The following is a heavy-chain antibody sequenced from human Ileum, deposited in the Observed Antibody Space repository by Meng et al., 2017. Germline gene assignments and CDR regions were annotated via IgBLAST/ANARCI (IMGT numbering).Heavy chain of an antibody. Sequence: VRRVESWGGLVQPGGSLKLSCAASGFSFSDSSMHWVRQASGKGLEWVGHIRSKANNYATAYAASVKGRFTISRDESKNTAYLQMSSLKTEDTAVYYCTRLYSAGWGQGTLVTVAS. CDR2: IRSKANNYAT. J-gene: IGHJ4*02. CDR1: GFSFSDSS. D-gene: IGHD6-13*01. V-gene: IGHV3-73*02. CDR3: TRLYSAG.